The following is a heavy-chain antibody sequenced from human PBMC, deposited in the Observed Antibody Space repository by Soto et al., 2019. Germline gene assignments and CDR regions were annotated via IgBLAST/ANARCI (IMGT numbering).Heavy chain of an antibody. Sequence: GGFLRLCWASSGFTCSSYAMILVRQAPGKGLEWVSAMSGSGGSTYYADSVKGRFTIARDNSKNTLYLQMNSLRAEDLAVYYCAKHHLWSLSGLDYWGQRTLVTVSS. J-gene: IGHJ4*02. D-gene: IGHD3-22*01. CDR3: AKHHLWSLSGLDY. CDR2: MSGSGGST. V-gene: IGHV3-23*01. CDR1: GFTCSSYA.